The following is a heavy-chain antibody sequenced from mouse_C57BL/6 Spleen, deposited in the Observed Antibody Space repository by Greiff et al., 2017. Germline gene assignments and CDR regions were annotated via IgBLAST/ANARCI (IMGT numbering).Heavy chain of an antibody. CDR2: IYPGDGDT. CDR3: ARVGEYDYDVAWFAY. J-gene: IGHJ3*01. Sequence: QVQLKESGAELVKPGASVKISCKASGYAFSSYWMNWVKQRPGKGLAWIGQIYPGDGDTNYNGKFKGKATLTADKSYSTAYMQLSSLTSEDSAVYVCARVGEYDYDVAWFAYWGQGTLVTVSA. V-gene: IGHV1-80*01. CDR1: GYAFSSYW. D-gene: IGHD2-4*01.